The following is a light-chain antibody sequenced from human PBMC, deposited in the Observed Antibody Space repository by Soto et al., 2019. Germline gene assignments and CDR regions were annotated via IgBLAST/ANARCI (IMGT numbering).Light chain of an antibody. CDR1: LSFRSNY. J-gene: IGKJ2*01. V-gene: IGKV3-20*01. CDR3: QQYGGAPYT. CDR2: GAS. Sequence: EIVVTQSPGTLYLSPGERATLSCRASLSFRSNYLPWYQQKPGQAPRLLIDGASSRATGIQDRFSGTGSGTDFTLTIRRLETEDFAVLCSQQYGGAPYTFGQGTKLEI.